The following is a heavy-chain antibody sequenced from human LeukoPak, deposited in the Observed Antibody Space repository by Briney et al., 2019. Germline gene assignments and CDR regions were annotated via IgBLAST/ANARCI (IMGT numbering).Heavy chain of an antibody. Sequence: ASVKVSCKASGYTFTGYYMHWVRQAPGQGLEWMGWINPNSGGTNYAQKFQGRVTMTRDTSISTAYMELSRLRSDDTAVYYCARAREYYDILTGWARFDPWGQGTLVTVSS. V-gene: IGHV1-2*02. D-gene: IGHD3-9*01. CDR2: INPNSGGT. CDR1: GYTFTGYY. J-gene: IGHJ5*02. CDR3: ARAREYYDILTGWARFDP.